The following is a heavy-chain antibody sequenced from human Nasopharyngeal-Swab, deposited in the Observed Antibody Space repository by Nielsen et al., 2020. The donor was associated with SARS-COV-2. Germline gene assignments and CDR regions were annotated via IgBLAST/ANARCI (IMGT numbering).Heavy chain of an antibody. CDR1: GYSFVNHW. D-gene: IGHD5-24*01. V-gene: IGHV5-51*01. CDR2: VYPGNSEV. CDR3: ARRAARDGYNYEVDP. Sequence: GESLKISCMASGYSFVNHWIGWVRQKPGKGLELMGMVYPGNSEVAYSASFPDQVTISADKSINTAYLQWSSLRASDTAMYFCARRAARDGYNYEVDPWGQGTQVTVSS. J-gene: IGHJ5*02.